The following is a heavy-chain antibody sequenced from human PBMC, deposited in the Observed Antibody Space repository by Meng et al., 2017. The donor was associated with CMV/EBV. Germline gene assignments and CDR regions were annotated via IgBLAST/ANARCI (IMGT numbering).Heavy chain of an antibody. D-gene: IGHD2-2*02. Sequence: SETLSLTCAVYGGSFSGYYWSWIRQPPGKGLEWIGEINHSGSTNYNPSLKSRVTISVGTSKNQFSLKLSSVTAADTAVYYCARVRVLPNRGTKLLYLNWFDPWGQGTLVTVSS. J-gene: IGHJ5*02. CDR2: INHSGST. V-gene: IGHV4-34*01. CDR3: ARVRVLPNRGTKLLYLNWFDP. CDR1: GGSFSGYY.